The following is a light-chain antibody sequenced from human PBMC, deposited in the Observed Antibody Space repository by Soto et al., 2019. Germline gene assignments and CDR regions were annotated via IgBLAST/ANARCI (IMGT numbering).Light chain of an antibody. Sequence: DIQMTQSPSTLSASVGDRVTITCRARQSISSWLAWYQQKPGKAPKLLIYKESSLESGVPSRFSGSGSGTEFTLTISSLQPDDFETYYCQQYHSYSTFGQGTKVEIK. CDR3: QQYHSYST. CDR2: KES. J-gene: IGKJ1*01. CDR1: QSISSW. V-gene: IGKV1-5*03.